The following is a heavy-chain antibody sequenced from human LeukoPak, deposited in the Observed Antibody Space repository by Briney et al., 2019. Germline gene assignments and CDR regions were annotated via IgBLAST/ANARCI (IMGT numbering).Heavy chain of an antibody. CDR3: ARDSLGDSSGYYVY. V-gene: IGHV1-69*04. J-gene: IGHJ4*02. CDR1: GGTFSSYA. D-gene: IGHD3-22*01. Sequence: SVKVSCKASGGTFSSYAISWVRQAPGQGLEWMGRIIPIFGIANYAQKFQGRVTITADKSTSTAYMELSSLKSEDTAVYYCARDSLGDSSGYYVYWGQGTLVTVSS. CDR2: IIPIFGIA.